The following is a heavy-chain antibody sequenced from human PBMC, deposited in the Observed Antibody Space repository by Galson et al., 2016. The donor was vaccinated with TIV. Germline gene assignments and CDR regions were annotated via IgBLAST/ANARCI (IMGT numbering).Heavy chain of an antibody. CDR2: SDSRDSYT. CDR3: ARSASAGSGWVDP. V-gene: IGHV5-10-1*01. D-gene: IGHD3-10*01. CDR1: GYSFTNYW. Sequence: QSGAEVKKPGESLRISCKTSGYSFTNYWITWVRQMPGKGLEWMGRSDSRDSYTNYSPTFDGRVTISTDKSISTAYLQWTRLKASDSAIYYCARSASAGSGWVDPWGQGTLVTVSS. J-gene: IGHJ5*02.